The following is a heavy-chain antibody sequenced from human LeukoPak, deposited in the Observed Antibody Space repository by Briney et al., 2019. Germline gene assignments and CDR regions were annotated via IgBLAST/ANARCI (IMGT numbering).Heavy chain of an antibody. CDR2: INNDGSTP. CDR1: GFTLSTYW. V-gene: IGHV3-74*01. Sequence: GGSLRLSCAASGFTLSTYWMHWVRQAPGKGLVWVSRINNDGSTPSYADSVKGRFTISRDNAKNTLYLQMSSLRVEDTAMYYCARDRGYSSFDHWGQGTLLTVSS. J-gene: IGHJ5*02. CDR3: ARDRGYSSFDH.